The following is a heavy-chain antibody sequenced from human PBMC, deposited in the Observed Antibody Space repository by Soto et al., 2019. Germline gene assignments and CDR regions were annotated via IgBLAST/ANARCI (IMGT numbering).Heavy chain of an antibody. V-gene: IGHV4-34*01. CDR2: INHSGSA. CDR1: GGSFSGYY. J-gene: IGHJ4*02. D-gene: IGHD3-3*01. CDR3: ARGDYDFWSGYFAY. Sequence: SETLSLTCAVYGGSFSGYYWSWIRQPPGKGLEWIGEINHSGSANYNPSLKSRVTISVDTSKNQFSLKLSSVTAADTAVYYCARGDYDFWSGYFAYWGQGTLVTVSS.